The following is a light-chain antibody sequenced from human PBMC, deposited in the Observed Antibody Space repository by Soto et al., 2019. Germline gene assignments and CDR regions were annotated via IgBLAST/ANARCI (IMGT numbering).Light chain of an antibody. V-gene: IGKV3-20*01. CDR1: QSVNNNY. CDR2: GAS. CDR3: QQYGDSRYT. Sequence: ETVLTQSPGTLSLSPGDRATLSCRASQSVNNNYLAWYQQIPGQAPRLLIYGASNKSTGIPDRFSGSGSGTDFTLTISRLETEDFAVYYCQQYGDSRYTFGQGTKLEIK. J-gene: IGKJ2*01.